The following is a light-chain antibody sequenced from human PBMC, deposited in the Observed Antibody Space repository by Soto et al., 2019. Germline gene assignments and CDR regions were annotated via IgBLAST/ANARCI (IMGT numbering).Light chain of an antibody. CDR3: VSFAGGTYV. Sequence: QSVLTQPPSASGSPGQSVTISCTGTSSDVGGYIFVSWYQQHPGKAPKLMIYDVNKRPSGVPDRFSGSKSGNTASLTVSGLQAEDEADYYCVSFAGGTYVFXTGTKVTVL. J-gene: IGLJ1*01. CDR2: DVN. V-gene: IGLV2-8*01. CDR1: SSDVGGYIF.